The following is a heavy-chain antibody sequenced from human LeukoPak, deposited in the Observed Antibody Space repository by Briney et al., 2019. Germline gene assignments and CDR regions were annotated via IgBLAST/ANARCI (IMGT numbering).Heavy chain of an antibody. V-gene: IGHV3-21*01. Sequence: GGSLRLSCAASGFTFSTYFMNWVRQAPGKGLEWVSSISTMSTYTHYADSVKGRFTISRDNAKNSLYLDMNSLRAEDTAAYYCARDGPYSDSWSGPFPFDMWGQGTMVTVSS. J-gene: IGHJ3*02. CDR3: ARDGPYSDSWSGPFPFDM. CDR1: GFTFSTYF. D-gene: IGHD3-3*01. CDR2: ISTMSTYT.